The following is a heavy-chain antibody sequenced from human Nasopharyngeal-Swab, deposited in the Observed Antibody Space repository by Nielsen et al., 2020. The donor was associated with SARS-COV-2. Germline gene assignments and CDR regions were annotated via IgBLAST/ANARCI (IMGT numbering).Heavy chain of an antibody. Sequence: SETLSLTCAVSGGSISSSNWWSWVRQPPGKGLEWIGEIYHSGSTNYNPSLKSRVTISVDKSKNQFSLKLSSVTAADTAVYYCATLPLLNMVRGGRYYYGMDVWGQGTTVTVSS. CDR2: IYHSGST. J-gene: IGHJ6*02. D-gene: IGHD3-10*01. CDR1: GGSISSSNW. V-gene: IGHV4-4*02. CDR3: ATLPLLNMVRGGRYYYGMDV.